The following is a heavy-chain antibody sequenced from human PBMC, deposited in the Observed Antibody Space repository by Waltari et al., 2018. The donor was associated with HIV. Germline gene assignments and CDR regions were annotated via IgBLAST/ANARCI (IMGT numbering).Heavy chain of an antibody. V-gene: IGHV4-39*01. D-gene: IGHD2-8*01. CDR3: ARLDMVKTLIDY. CDR2: IYYSGDS. Sequence: QLQLQESGPGLVKPSETLSVTCTVSGGSVTSGTYYWGWVRQPPGQGLEWIGSIYYSGDSYSNPSVKSRVTMAVDTSKNQFSLRLNSVTAADTALYYCARLDMVKTLIDYWGQGTLVTVSS. J-gene: IGHJ4*02. CDR1: GGSVTSGTYY.